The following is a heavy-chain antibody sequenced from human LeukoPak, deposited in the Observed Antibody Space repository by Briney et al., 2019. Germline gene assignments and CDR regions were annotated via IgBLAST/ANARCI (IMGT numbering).Heavy chain of an antibody. CDR3: AQLEYCSSTSCYKVAGY. D-gene: IGHD2-2*02. J-gene: IGHJ4*02. CDR2: ISDSGNTI. Sequence: PGGSLRLACAASGFTFSSYEMNWVRQAPGKGLEWVSYISDSGNTIYYADFVKGRFTISRDNAKNSLYLQMNSLRAEDTAVYYCAQLEYCSSTSCYKVAGYWGQGTLVTVSS. V-gene: IGHV3-48*03. CDR1: GFTFSSYE.